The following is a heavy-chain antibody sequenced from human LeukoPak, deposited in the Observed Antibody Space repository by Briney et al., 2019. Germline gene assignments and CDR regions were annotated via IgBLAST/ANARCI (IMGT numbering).Heavy chain of an antibody. D-gene: IGHD3-10*01. Sequence: ASVKVSCKASGYTFTSYYMHWVRQAPGQGLEWMGIINPSGGSTSYAQKFQGRVTMTRDMSTSTVYMELSSLRSGDTAVYYCARAHYYGSGSYTFDNYFDYWGQGTLVTVSS. CDR2: INPSGGST. CDR1: GYTFTSYY. CDR3: ARAHYYGSGSYTFDNYFDY. J-gene: IGHJ4*02. V-gene: IGHV1-46*01.